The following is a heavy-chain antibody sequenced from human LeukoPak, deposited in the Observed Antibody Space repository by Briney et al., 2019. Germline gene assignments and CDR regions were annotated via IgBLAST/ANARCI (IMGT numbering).Heavy chain of an antibody. Sequence: GGSLRLSCAASGFTFSNAWMSWVRQAPGKGLEWVGRIKSKIDDGTADYAAPVRGRFTISRDDSKNTLFLQMDSLKTDDTAVYFCTTDRSEGGQAFETWGQGTMVTVSS. CDR3: TTDRSEGGQAFET. J-gene: IGHJ3*02. V-gene: IGHV3-15*01. D-gene: IGHD2-15*01. CDR1: GFTFSNAW. CDR2: IKSKIDDGTA.